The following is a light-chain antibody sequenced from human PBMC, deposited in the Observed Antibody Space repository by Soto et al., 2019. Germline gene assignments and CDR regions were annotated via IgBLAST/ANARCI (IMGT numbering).Light chain of an antibody. CDR2: GAS. CDR3: QQFGGSPPSWT. J-gene: IGKJ1*01. CDR1: QSVSSNS. Sequence: ESVLTQSPGTLSLSLGERATLSCRASQSVSSNSLAWYQQKPGQAPRLLIYGASSRATGTPDRFSGSGSGTDFTLTISRLEPEDFAVYYCQQFGGSPPSWTFGQGTKVEI. V-gene: IGKV3-20*01.